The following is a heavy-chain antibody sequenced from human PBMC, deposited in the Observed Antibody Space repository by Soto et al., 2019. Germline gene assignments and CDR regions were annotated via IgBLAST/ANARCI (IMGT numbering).Heavy chain of an antibody. Sequence: GGSLRLSCAASGFTFSSYSMNWVRQAPGKGLEWVSYISSSSSTIYYADSVKGRFTISRDNAKNSLYLQMNSLRDEDTAVYYCASVGYYDSSGYYDYYYGMDVWGQGTTVTVSS. D-gene: IGHD3-22*01. CDR3: ASVGYYDSSGYYDYYYGMDV. V-gene: IGHV3-48*02. CDR2: ISSSSSTI. J-gene: IGHJ6*02. CDR1: GFTFSSYS.